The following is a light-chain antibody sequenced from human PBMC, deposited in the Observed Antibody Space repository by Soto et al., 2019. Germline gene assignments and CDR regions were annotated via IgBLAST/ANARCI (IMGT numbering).Light chain of an antibody. CDR2: VNSDGSH. J-gene: IGLJ2*01. CDR3: QTWGAGIVV. CDR1: SGHSSFA. V-gene: IGLV4-69*01. Sequence: QLVLTQPPSASASLGASVKLTCTLNSGHSSFAIAWHQQQPEKGPRFLMKVNSDGSHTKGDGIPDRFSGSSSGTERYLTISSLQSEDEADYYCQTWGAGIVVFGGGTKVTVL.